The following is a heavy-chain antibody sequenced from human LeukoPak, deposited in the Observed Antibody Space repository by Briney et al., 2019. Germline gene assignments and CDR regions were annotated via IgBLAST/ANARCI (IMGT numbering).Heavy chain of an antibody. CDR3: ARGGAGEGYCSSSSCYGHDY. CDR1: GYTFTGYY. CDR2: INPNSGGT. J-gene: IGHJ4*02. Sequence: GASVEVSCTASGYTFTGYYMHWVRQAPGQGLEWMGWINPNSGGTNYAQKFQGRVTMTRDTSISAAYMELSRLRSDDTAVYYCARGGAGEGYCSSSSCYGHDYWGQGTLVTVSS. D-gene: IGHD2-15*01. V-gene: IGHV1-2*02.